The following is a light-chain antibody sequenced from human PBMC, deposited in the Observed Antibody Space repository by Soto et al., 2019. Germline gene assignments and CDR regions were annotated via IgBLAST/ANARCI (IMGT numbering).Light chain of an antibody. CDR1: QNIYYN. J-gene: IGKJ1*01. Sequence: IVMTQSPATLSVSPGESATLSCRASQNIYYNVAWYQHRPGQAPRLLIYRASTRVTGVPARFSGSGSGTVFTLTISSLQSDDFTVYSCLQYHNLWAFGQGTKVEI. V-gene: IGKV3-15*01. CDR3: LQYHNLWA. CDR2: RAS.